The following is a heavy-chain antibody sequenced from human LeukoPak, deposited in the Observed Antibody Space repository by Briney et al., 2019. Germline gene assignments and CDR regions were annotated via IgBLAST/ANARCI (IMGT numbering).Heavy chain of an antibody. CDR2: IIPIFGTA. D-gene: IGHD3-16*01. CDR3: AQGGYDSFDI. CDR1: GGTFSSYA. V-gene: IGHV1-69*05. Sequence: SVKVSCKASGGTFSSYAISWVRQAPGQGLEWMGRIIPIFGTANYAQKFQGRVTITTDESTSTAYLERSSLRSEDTAVYYCAQGGYDSFDIWGQGTMVTVSS. J-gene: IGHJ3*02.